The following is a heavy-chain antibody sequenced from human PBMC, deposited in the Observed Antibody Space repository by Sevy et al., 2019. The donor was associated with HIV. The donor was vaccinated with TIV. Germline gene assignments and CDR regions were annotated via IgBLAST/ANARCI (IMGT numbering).Heavy chain of an antibody. Sequence: ASVKVSCKASGYTFTIYGISWVRQAPEQGLEWMGWISAYSGNTNYAQNLQGRVTMTTDQSTTTAYMELRSLRFDDTAVYYCARTSSYGSGNYFDYWGQGTLVTVSS. CDR3: ARTSSYGSGNYFDY. J-gene: IGHJ4*02. CDR1: GYTFTIYG. V-gene: IGHV1-18*01. CDR2: ISAYSGNT. D-gene: IGHD3-10*01.